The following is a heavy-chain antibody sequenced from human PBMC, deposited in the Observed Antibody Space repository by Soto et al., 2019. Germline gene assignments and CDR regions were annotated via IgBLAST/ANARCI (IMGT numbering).Heavy chain of an antibody. CDR1: RFSLSKARMV. J-gene: IGHJ3*02. CDR3: ARIGAGDYVWGSYRYEAFDI. CDR2: IFSNDEK. V-gene: IGHV2-26*01. D-gene: IGHD3-16*02. Sequence: TCTESRFSLSKARMVVSWIRQPPGNALEWLAHIFSNDEKSYSTSLKSRLTISKDTSKSQVVLTMTNMDPVDTATYYCARIGAGDYVWGSYRYEAFDIWGQGTMVPFSS.